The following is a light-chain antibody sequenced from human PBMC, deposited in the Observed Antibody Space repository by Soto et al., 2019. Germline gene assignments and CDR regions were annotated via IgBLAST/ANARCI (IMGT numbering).Light chain of an antibody. CDR1: SSDIGDYNY. V-gene: IGLV2-14*01. Sequence: QSALTQPASVSASPGQSITISCTGTSSDIGDYNYVSWYQQHPGKAPKLIIYEVSNRPSGVSNRFSGSKSGNTASLTISGLQTEDEADYYCSSFTTSSTPWVFGGGTKLTVL. J-gene: IGLJ3*02. CDR2: EVS. CDR3: SSFTTSSTPWV.